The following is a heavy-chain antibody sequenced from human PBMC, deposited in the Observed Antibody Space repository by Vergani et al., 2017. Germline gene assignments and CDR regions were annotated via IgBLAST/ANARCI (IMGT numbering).Heavy chain of an antibody. CDR2: INPNSGGT. V-gene: IGHV1-2*02. J-gene: IGHJ6*02. CDR3: ARDRLLWFGELLEGHGMDV. Sequence: QVQLVQSGAEVKKPGASVKVSCKASGYTFTGYYMHWVRQAPGQGLEWMGWINPNSGGTNYSQKFQGRVTMTRDTSISTAYMELSRLRSDDTAVYYCARDRLLWFGELLEGHGMDVWGQGTTVTVSS. D-gene: IGHD3-10*01. CDR1: GYTFTGYY.